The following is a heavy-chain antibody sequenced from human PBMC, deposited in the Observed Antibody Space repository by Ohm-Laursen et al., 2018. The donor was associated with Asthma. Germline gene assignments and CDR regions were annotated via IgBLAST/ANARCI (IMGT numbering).Heavy chain of an antibody. CDR1: GFTFSRYS. J-gene: IGHJ4*02. CDR2: ITGSSSTI. CDR3: ARDLDY. V-gene: IGHV3-48*01. Sequence: SLRLSCAASGFTFSRYSMNWVRQAPGKGLEWVSFITGSSSTIYYADSVKGRFTISRDNAKNSLYLQMNSLRAEDTAVYYCARDLDYWGQGTLVTVSS.